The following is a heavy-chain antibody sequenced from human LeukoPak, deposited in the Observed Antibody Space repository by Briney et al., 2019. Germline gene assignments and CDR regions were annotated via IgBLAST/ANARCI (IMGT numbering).Heavy chain of an antibody. CDR2: IFHSGST. V-gene: IGHV4-59*08. CDR1: SGSISTYY. CDR3: ARQGTSGSYLTGLDV. D-gene: IGHD3-22*01. Sequence: SETLSLTCTVSSGSISTYYWSWIRQSPGKGLEWMGYIFHSGSTTYNPSLSSRLTISVDTSKNQFSLELRSVTVADTAVYYCARQGTSGSYLTGLDVWGQGTTVTVSS. J-gene: IGHJ6*02.